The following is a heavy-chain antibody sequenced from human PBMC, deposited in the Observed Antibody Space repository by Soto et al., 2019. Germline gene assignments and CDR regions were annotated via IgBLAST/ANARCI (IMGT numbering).Heavy chain of an antibody. J-gene: IGHJ6*02. D-gene: IGHD3-10*01. Sequence: ASVKVSCKASGGTFSSYAISWVRQAPGQGLEWMGGIIPIFGTANYAQKFQGRVTITADESTSTAYMELSSLRSEDTAVYYCARGPVNYYGSGSYRSHYYYYGMDVWGQGTTVTVSS. CDR3: ARGPVNYYGSGSYRSHYYYYGMDV. CDR2: IIPIFGTA. V-gene: IGHV1-69*13. CDR1: GGTFSSYA.